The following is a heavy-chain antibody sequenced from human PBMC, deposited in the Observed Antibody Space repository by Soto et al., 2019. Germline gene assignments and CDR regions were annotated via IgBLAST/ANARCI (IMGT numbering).Heavy chain of an antibody. V-gene: IGHV4-59*01. CDR2: IYYSGST. D-gene: IGHD6-6*01. CDR1: GGSISSYY. Sequence: SETLSLTCTVSGGSISSYYWSWIRQPPGKGLEWIGYIYYSGSTNYNPSLKSRVTISVDTSKNQFSLKLSSLTAADTAVYYCARDLGIAARPRSNWFDPWGQGTLVTVSS. CDR3: ARDLGIAARPRSNWFDP. J-gene: IGHJ5*02.